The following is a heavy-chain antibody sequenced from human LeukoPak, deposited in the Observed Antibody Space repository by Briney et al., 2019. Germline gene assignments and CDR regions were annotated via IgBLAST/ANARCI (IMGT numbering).Heavy chain of an antibody. D-gene: IGHD2-15*01. CDR3: ARGYRGGSCYSPHYGMDV. Sequence: PGRSLRLSCAASGFTFSSYGMHWVRQAPGKGLEWVAVISYDGSNKYYADSVKGRFTISRDNSKNTLYLQMNSLRAEDTALYYCARGYRGGSCYSPHYGMDVWGQGTTVTVSS. CDR1: GFTFSSYG. V-gene: IGHV3-30*03. J-gene: IGHJ6*02. CDR2: ISYDGSNK.